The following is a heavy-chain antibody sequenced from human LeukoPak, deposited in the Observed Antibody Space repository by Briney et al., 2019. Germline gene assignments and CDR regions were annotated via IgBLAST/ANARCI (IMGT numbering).Heavy chain of an antibody. J-gene: IGHJ3*02. CDR3: ARVGKVRYSSSHDAFDI. Sequence: GGSLRLSCAASGFTFSSYWMSWVRQALGKGLEWVANIKQDGSEKYYVDSVKGRFTISRDNAKNSLYLQMNSRRAEDTAVYYCARVGKVRYSSSHDAFDIWGQGTMVTVSS. CDR1: GFTFSSYW. D-gene: IGHD6-6*01. V-gene: IGHV3-7*01. CDR2: IKQDGSEK.